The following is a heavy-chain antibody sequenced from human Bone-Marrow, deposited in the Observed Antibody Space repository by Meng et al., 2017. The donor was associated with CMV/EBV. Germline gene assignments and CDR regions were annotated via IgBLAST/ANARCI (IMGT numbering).Heavy chain of an antibody. J-gene: IGHJ4*02. CDR3: AKASTDTAMGDY. V-gene: IGHV3-23*01. CDR2: VTGGGGST. Sequence: GESLKISCAASGFPFSNYAMSWVRQAPGKGLEWVSGVTGGGGSTYYADSVKGRFTISRDNSKNTLYLQMNNLRAKDTATYYCAKASTDTAMGDYWGQGTLVTVSS. D-gene: IGHD5-18*01. CDR1: GFPFSNYA.